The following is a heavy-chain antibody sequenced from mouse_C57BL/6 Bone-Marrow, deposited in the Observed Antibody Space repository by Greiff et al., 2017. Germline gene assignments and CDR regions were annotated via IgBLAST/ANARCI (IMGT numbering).Heavy chain of an antibody. D-gene: IGHD1-1*01. J-gene: IGHJ4*01. CDR1: GYSITSGYY. V-gene: IGHV3-6*01. CDR2: ISYDGSN. Sequence: EVKLQESGPGLVKPSQSLSLTCSVTGYSITSGYYWNWLRQFPGNKLEWMGYISYDGSNNYNPSLKNRISITRDTSKNQFFLKVNSVTTEDTATYYCARAHYYGSSYDDAMDYWGQGTSVTVSS. CDR3: ARAHYYGSSYDDAMDY.